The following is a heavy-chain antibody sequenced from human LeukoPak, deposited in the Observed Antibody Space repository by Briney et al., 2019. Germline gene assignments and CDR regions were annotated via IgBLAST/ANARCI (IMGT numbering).Heavy chain of an antibody. CDR2: IGVSGSTM. V-gene: IGHV3-48*03. Sequence: GGSLRLSCAASGFTFSSYEMNWVRQAPGKGLEWVSYIGVSGSTMYYAESVKGRFTISRDNAKNSLYSQMNSLRAEDTAVYYCARERYCSSTSCPHGDLDYWGQGTLVSVSS. CDR3: ARERYCSSTSCPHGDLDY. J-gene: IGHJ4*02. CDR1: GFTFSSYE. D-gene: IGHD2-2*01.